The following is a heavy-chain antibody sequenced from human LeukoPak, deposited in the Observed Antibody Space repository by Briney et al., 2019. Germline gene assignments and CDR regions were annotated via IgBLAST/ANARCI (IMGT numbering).Heavy chain of an antibody. D-gene: IGHD2-2*01. CDR2: MSPNSGNT. Sequence: ASVKVSCKASGYTFTSYDINWVRQATGQGLEWMGWMSPNSGNTGYAQKFQGRVTMTRNTSISTAYMELSSLRSEDTAVHYCTVVPASPAESYYFDYWGQGTLVTVSS. V-gene: IGHV1-8*01. CDR1: GYTFTSYD. CDR3: TVVPASPAESYYFDY. J-gene: IGHJ4*02.